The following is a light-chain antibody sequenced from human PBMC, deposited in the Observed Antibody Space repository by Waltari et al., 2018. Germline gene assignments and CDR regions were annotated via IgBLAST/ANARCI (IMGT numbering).Light chain of an antibody. CDR3: SSYTSSSTLI. CDR2: DVS. CDR1: SSDVGGYNY. Sequence: QSALTQPASVSGSPGQSITISCTGNSSDVGGYNYVSWYQQRPGKAPKLMIYDVSKRPSGVSNRVSGSKSGNTASLTISGLQAEDEADYYCSSYTSSSTLIFGGGTKLTVL. V-gene: IGLV2-14*01. J-gene: IGLJ2*01.